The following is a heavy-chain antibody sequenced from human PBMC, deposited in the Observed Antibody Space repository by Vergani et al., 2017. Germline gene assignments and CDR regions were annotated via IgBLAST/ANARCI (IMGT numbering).Heavy chain of an antibody. CDR2: ISAYNGNT. V-gene: IGHV1-18*01. J-gene: IGHJ3*02. D-gene: IGHD6-13*01. CDR1: GYTFTSYG. CDR3: ARDLAAADAFDI. Sequence: QVQLVQSGAEVKKPGASVKVSCKASGYTFTSYGISWVRQAPGQGLEWMGRISAYNGNTNYEQKLQGRFTMTTDTSTRTAYMELRSLRSDDTAVYYCARDLAAADAFDIWGQGTMVTVSS.